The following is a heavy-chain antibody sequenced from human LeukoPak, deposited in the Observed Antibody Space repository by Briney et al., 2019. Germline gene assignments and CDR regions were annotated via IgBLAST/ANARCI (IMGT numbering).Heavy chain of an antibody. CDR3: ARGLTYYDSSGYYYKEFDY. D-gene: IGHD3-22*01. CDR2: IYTSGST. Sequence: SETLSLTCTVSGGSISSGSYYRSWIRQPAGKGLEWIGRIYTSGSTNYNPSLKSRVTISVDTSKNQFSLKLSSVTAADTAVYYCARGLTYYDSSGYYYKEFDYWGQGTLVTVSS. J-gene: IGHJ4*02. V-gene: IGHV4-61*02. CDR1: GGSISSGSYY.